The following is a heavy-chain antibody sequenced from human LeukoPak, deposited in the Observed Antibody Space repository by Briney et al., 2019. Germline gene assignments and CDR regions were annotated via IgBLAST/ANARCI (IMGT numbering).Heavy chain of an antibody. CDR3: ARDYYYDSSPNWFDP. CDR2: ISSSGSTI. Sequence: KTGGSLRLSCAASGFTFSDYYMSWIRQAPGKGLEWVSYISSSGSTIYYADSVKGRFTISRDNAKNSLYLQINSLRAEDTAVYYCARDYYYDSSPNWFDPWGQGTLVTVSS. V-gene: IGHV3-11*01. J-gene: IGHJ5*02. D-gene: IGHD3-22*01. CDR1: GFTFSDYY.